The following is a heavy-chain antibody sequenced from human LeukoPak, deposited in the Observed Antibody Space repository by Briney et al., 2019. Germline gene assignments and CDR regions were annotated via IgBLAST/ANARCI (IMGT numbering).Heavy chain of an antibody. V-gene: IGHV4-59*01. D-gene: IGHD2-15*01. CDR2: IYYSGST. Sequence: SETLSLTCTVSGDSISSFHWSWIRQPPGKGLEWIGYIYYSGSTNYNPSLKSRVTISVDTSKNQFSLKLSPVTAADTAVYYCARDVGDCSGGSCYYYGMDVWGQGTTVTVSS. CDR1: GDSISSFH. J-gene: IGHJ6*02. CDR3: ARDVGDCSGGSCYYYGMDV.